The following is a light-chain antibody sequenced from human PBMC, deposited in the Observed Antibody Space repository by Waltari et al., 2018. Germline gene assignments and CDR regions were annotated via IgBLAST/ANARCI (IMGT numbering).Light chain of an antibody. CDR1: QGIGPL. V-gene: IGKV1-17*01. J-gene: IGKJ2*01. CDR2: AAS. CDR3: LQHYILPFT. Sequence: DVQMTQSPSSLSASVGDRVSITCRASQGIGPLLGWYQQRPGKAPRRLIYAASSFHNGVPSKFSGSGSGTEFTLTINGLDPEDSATYYCLQHYILPFTFGQGTKVEI.